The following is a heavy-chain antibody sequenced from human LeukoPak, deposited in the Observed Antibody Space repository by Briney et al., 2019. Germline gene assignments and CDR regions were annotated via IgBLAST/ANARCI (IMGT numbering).Heavy chain of an antibody. Sequence: GGSLRLSCAASGFTVSSNYMSWVRQAPGKGLEWVSVIYSGGSTYYADSVKGRFTISRDNSKNTLYPQMNSLRAEDTAVYYCARGDCSSTSCYYYYYYGMDVWGKGTTVTVSS. V-gene: IGHV3-53*01. CDR1: GFTVSSNY. CDR3: ARGDCSSTSCYYYYYYGMDV. D-gene: IGHD2-2*01. CDR2: IYSGGST. J-gene: IGHJ6*04.